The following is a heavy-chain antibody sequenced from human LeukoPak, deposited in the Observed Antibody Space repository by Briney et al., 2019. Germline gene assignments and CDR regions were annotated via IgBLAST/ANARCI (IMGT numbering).Heavy chain of an antibody. V-gene: IGHV3-7*01. J-gene: IGHJ4*02. CDR3: VRDYVWGTSESDY. Sequence: GGSLRLSCAASGFTFGCYWMTWMRQTPGKGLEWVANIKTDGSETYYLDSVKGRFTVSRDNAKNSLFLQMNSLRAEDTAIYYCVRDYVWGTSESDYWGQGILVTVSS. CDR1: GFTFGCYW. CDR2: IKTDGSET. D-gene: IGHD3-16*01.